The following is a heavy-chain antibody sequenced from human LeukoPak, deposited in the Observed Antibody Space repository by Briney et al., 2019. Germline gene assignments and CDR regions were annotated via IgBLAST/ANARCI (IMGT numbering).Heavy chain of an antibody. CDR1: GGSISSGGYY. CDR3: VTSGRGTTD. D-gene: IGHD2/OR15-2a*01. V-gene: IGHV4-39*07. Sequence: PSETLSLTCTVSGGSISSGGYYWSWIRQPPGKGLEWIGEINHSGSTNYNPSLKSRVTISVDTSKNQFSLKLSSVTAADTAVYYCVTSGRGTTDWGQGTLVTVSS. CDR2: INHSGST. J-gene: IGHJ4*02.